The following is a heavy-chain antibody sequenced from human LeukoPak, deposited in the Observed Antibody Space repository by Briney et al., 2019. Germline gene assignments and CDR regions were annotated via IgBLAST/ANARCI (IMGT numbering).Heavy chain of an antibody. Sequence: GASVKVSCKASGYTFSSYGVSWVRQAPGQGLEWMGWISAYNGNTNYAQKVQGRVTMTTDTSTSTAYMDLRSLRSDDTAVYYCARTIDYVDSEVLDYWGQGTLVTVSS. CDR1: GYTFSSYG. D-gene: IGHD4-17*01. V-gene: IGHV1-18*01. J-gene: IGHJ4*02. CDR2: ISAYNGNT. CDR3: ARTIDYVDSEVLDY.